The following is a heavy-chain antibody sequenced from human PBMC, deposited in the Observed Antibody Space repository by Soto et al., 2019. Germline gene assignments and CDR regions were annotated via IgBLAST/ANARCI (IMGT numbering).Heavy chain of an antibody. CDR3: AKGDDGGGYYKAWFHP. D-gene: IGHD3-22*01. CDR2: ISGSGGNT. J-gene: IGHJ5*02. V-gene: IGHV3-23*01. Sequence: PVGSLRLSCVASGFTFSSYAMSWVRQVPGKGLEWVSTISGSGGNTYYAASVKGRFTISRDNSKNTLFLQMNNLRVEDTALYHRAKGDDGGGYYKAWFHPWGQGTLVTVSS. CDR1: GFTFSSYA.